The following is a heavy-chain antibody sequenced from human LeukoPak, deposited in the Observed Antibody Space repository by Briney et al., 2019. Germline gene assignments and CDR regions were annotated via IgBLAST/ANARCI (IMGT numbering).Heavy chain of an antibody. CDR2: IYSGGST. D-gene: IGHD5-18*01. J-gene: IGHJ6*02. Sequence: PGGSLRLSCAASGFTVSSNYMSWVRQAPGKGLEWVSVIYSGGSTYYADSVKGRFTISRDNSKNTLYLQMNSLRAEDTAVYYCARXRYXYGYDYYGMDVWGQGTTVTVSS. CDR3: ARXRYXYGYDYYGMDV. CDR1: GFTVSSNY. V-gene: IGHV3-66*01.